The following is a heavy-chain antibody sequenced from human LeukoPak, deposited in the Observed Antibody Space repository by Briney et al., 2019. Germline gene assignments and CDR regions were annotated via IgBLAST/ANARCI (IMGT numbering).Heavy chain of an antibody. CDR1: GFTFSSSA. CDR2: ISGSGVTT. J-gene: IGHJ4*02. Sequence: PGGSLRLSCAASGFTFSSSAMSWVRQAPGKGLEWVSGISGSGVTTYYADSVKGRFTISRDISKNTLYLQMNSLRAEDTAVYYCARASVTTVGWGQGTLVTVSS. V-gene: IGHV3-23*01. CDR3: ARASVTTVG. D-gene: IGHD4-11*01.